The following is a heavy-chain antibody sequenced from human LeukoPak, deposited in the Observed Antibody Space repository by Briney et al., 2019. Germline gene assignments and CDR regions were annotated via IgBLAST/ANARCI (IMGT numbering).Heavy chain of an antibody. CDR3: ARGPYGDYGDY. D-gene: IGHD4-17*01. CDR1: GYTFITYY. Sequence: ASVKVSCKAFGYTFITYYMHWVRQAPGQGLEWMGIINPSGGTTSYAQKFQDRVTMTRDTSTSTVYMELSSLRSEDTAVYYCARGPYGDYGDYWGQGTLVTVSS. CDR2: INPSGGTT. J-gene: IGHJ4*02. V-gene: IGHV1-46*01.